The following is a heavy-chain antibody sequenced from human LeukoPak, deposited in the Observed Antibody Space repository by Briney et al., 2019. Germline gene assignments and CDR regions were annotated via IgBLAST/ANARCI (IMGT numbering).Heavy chain of an antibody. J-gene: IGHJ6*04. CDR3: ARRGGRIAEPTNGMDV. CDR1: GYSFTSYW. D-gene: IGHD6-13*01. V-gene: IGHV5-51*03. CDR2: TYPGDSDT. Sequence: GVSLKISCKGSGYSFTSYWIGGAPQMPGKGLEWLGITYPGDSDTRYSPSFPGQVAISADKSISPAYRQWSSLKASDTAMYYSARRGGRIAEPTNGMDVWGKGTTVTVSS.